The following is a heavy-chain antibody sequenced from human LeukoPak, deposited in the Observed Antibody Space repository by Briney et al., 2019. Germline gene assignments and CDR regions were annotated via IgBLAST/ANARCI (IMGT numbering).Heavy chain of an antibody. V-gene: IGHV3-23*01. CDR3: AKEGGSYPPEYFQH. D-gene: IGHD1-26*01. J-gene: IGHJ1*01. Sequence: AISGSGGSTYYADSVKGRFTISRDNSKNTLYLQMNSLRAEDTAVYYCAKEGGSYPPEYFQHWGQGTLVTVSS. CDR2: ISGSGGST.